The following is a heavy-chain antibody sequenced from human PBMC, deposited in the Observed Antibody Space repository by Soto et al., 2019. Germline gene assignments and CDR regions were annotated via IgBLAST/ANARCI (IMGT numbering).Heavy chain of an antibody. CDR1: GFTFSSYA. Sequence: QVQLVESGGGVVQPGKSLRLSCAASGFTFSSYAMHWARQAPGKGLEWVTVISIRGGDEYYAESVRGRFTISRDDSKNTLYRQMDSLRVEDTAVYYCERGTIVARQHLDYWGQGTLVTVSS. V-gene: IGHV3-30*03. J-gene: IGHJ4*02. CDR3: ERGTIVARQHLDY. D-gene: IGHD1-1*01. CDR2: ISIRGGDE.